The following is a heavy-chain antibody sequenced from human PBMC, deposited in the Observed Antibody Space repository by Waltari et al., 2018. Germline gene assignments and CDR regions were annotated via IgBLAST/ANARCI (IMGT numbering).Heavy chain of an antibody. CDR3: ARAAREIVVVPASGVGFDY. V-gene: IGHV1-46*01. CDR2: NNPSNGDT. Sequence: QVQLVQSGAEVKKPGASVKVSCKASGYTFTSYYIHWVRQAPGQGLEWVGINNPSNGDTDYAQKFRGRVTVTRDTSSSTVYMEVSSLRSEDTALYYCARAAREIVVVPASGVGFDYWGQGTLVTVPS. J-gene: IGHJ4*02. CDR1: GYTFTSYY. D-gene: IGHD2-2*01.